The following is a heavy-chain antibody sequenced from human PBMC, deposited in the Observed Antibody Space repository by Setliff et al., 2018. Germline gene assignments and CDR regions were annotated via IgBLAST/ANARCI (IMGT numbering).Heavy chain of an antibody. CDR2: IHYSGST. CDR3: ARTRYGLGGRPY. V-gene: IGHV4-59*01. CDR1: GGSINNYY. Sequence: KASETLSLTCTVSGGSINNYYWSWIRQSPEKGLEWIAYIHYSGSTNQNPSLKSRVTISLDTPKNQFSLRLSSVTAADTAVYYCARTRYGLGGRPYWGQGTLVTVSS. D-gene: IGHD2-15*01. J-gene: IGHJ4*02.